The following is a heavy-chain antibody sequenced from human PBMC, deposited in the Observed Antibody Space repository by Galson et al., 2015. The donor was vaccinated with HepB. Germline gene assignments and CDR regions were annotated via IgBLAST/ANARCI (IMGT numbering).Heavy chain of an antibody. CDR2: IYSGGST. V-gene: IGHV3-53*04. CDR1: GFTVSSNY. CDR3: ARDCSTSCYSRGYWYYGMDV. Sequence: SLRLSCAASGFTVSSNYMSWVRQAPGKGLEWVSVIYSGGSTYYADSVKGRFTISRHNSKNTLYLQMNSLRAEDTAVYYCARDCSTSCYSRGYWYYGMDVWGLGTTVTVSS. J-gene: IGHJ6*02. D-gene: IGHD2-2*01.